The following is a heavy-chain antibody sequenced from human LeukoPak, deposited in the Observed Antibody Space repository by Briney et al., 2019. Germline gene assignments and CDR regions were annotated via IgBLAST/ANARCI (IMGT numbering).Heavy chain of an antibody. CDR2: INQDGSEK. D-gene: IGHD3-3*01. CDR1: GFTFSSHW. Sequence: GGSLRLSCAVSGFTFSSHWMSWVRQAPGKGLEWVANINQDGSEKYYVDSVKGRFTISRDNAKNSLHLQMNSLRAEDTAVHYCARDSPEVNYFGVVITTNSCPGDYWGQGALVTVSS. CDR3: ARDSPEVNYFGVVITTNSCPGDY. J-gene: IGHJ4*02. V-gene: IGHV3-7*03.